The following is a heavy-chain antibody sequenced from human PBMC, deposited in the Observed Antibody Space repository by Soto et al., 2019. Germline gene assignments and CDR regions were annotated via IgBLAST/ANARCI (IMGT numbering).Heavy chain of an antibody. D-gene: IGHD3-16*01. V-gene: IGHV1-69*18. CDR3: ARVDSILLEGEEWFDP. J-gene: IGHJ5*02. CDR2: IIPMFRTT. Sequence: QGQLGQSGAEVKKPGSSARVSCKASGDTFHNHAFSWVRQAPGQGLEWMGSIIPMFRTTDYAQSFQGRVTMTADESTTTVYLDLISLRSDDTAIYYCARVDSILLEGEEWFDPWGQGTLGTVSS. CDR1: GDTFHNHA.